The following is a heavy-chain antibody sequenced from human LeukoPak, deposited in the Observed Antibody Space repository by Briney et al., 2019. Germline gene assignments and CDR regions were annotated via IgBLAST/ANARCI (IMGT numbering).Heavy chain of an antibody. CDR1: GGSFSSYY. D-gene: IGHD6-13*01. CDR2: INQSGST. V-gene: IGHV4-34*01. J-gene: IGHJ5*02. CDR3: ARAAAGTGGWFDP. Sequence: SETLSLTCAVYGGSFSSYYWSWIRQPPGKGLEWIGEINQSGSTNYNPSLKSRVTISVDTPKNQFSLKLSSVTAADTAVYYCARAAAGTGGWFDPWGQGTLVTVSS.